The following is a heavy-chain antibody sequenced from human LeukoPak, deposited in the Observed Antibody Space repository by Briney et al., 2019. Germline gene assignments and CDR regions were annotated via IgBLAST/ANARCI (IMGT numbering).Heavy chain of an antibody. CDR2: ISGGGGST. Sequence: PGASLRLSCAASGFTFSSYAISWVRQAPGKGLEWISAISGGGGSTYYADYVKGRFTISRDNSKNTLYLQMNSLRAEDTAVYYCAKGDSSGYLLGAFDSWGQGTMVTVSS. D-gene: IGHD3-22*01. CDR3: AKGDSSGYLLGAFDS. J-gene: IGHJ3*02. V-gene: IGHV3-23*01. CDR1: GFTFSSYA.